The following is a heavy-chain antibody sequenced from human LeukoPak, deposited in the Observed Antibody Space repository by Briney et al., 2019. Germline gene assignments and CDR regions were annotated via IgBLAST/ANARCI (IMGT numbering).Heavy chain of an antibody. D-gene: IGHD5-18*01. J-gene: IGHJ6*02. V-gene: IGHV3-23*01. Sequence: GGSLRLSCAASGFTFSSYAMSWVRQAPGKGLEWVSAISGSGGSPYYADSVKGRFTISRDNSKNTLYLQMNSLRAEDTAVYYCAKVISSYSYGYYYYGMDVWGQGTTVTVSS. CDR1: GFTFSSYA. CDR2: ISGSGGSP. CDR3: AKVISSYSYGYYYYGMDV.